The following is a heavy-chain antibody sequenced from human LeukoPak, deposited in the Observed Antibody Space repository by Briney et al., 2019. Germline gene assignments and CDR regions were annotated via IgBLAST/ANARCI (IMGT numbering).Heavy chain of an antibody. Sequence: GGSLRLSCVASGFSFSRYWMHWVRQAPGKGLVWVSRINSDGSSTSNADSVKGRFTISRDNAKNTLYLQMNSLRAEDTAVYYCTTLAASGWSDYWGQETLVTVSS. CDR3: TTLAASGWSDY. CDR2: INSDGSST. D-gene: IGHD6-19*01. V-gene: IGHV3-74*01. J-gene: IGHJ4*02. CDR1: GFSFSRYW.